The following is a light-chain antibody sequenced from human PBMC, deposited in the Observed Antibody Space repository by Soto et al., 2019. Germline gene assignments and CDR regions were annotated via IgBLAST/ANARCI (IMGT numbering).Light chain of an antibody. V-gene: IGLV2-14*01. CDR3: SSYTSTSTV. CDR2: EVT. J-gene: IGLJ1*01. CDR1: SSDGDDYKD. Sequence: QSALTQPASVSGSPGQSITISCTGISSDGDDYKDVSWYQQHPGKAPKLMIYEVTYRPSGVSNRFSGSKSGTTASLTISGLQAEDEAYYYCSSYTSTSTVFGTGTKVTVL.